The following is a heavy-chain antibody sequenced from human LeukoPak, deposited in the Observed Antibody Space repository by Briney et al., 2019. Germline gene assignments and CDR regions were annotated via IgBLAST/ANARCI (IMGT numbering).Heavy chain of an antibody. CDR1: GFTFSSYA. CDR3: AKAIGDYVAFDI. V-gene: IGHV3-23*01. CDR2: ISGSGGST. J-gene: IGHJ3*02. Sequence: PGGSLRLSCAASGFTFSSYAMSWVRQAPGKGLEWVSAISGSGGSTYYADSVKGQFTISRDNSKNTLYLQMNSLRAEDTAVYYCAKAIGDYVAFDIWGQGTMVTVSS. D-gene: IGHD4-17*01.